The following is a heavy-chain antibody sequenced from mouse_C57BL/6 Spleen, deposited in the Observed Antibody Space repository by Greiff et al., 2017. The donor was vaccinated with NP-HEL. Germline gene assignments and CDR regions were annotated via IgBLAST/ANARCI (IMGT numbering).Heavy chain of an antibody. CDR1: GYTFTSYW. J-gene: IGHJ4*01. CDR2: IHPNSGST. V-gene: IGHV1-64*01. Sequence: QVQLQQPGAELAKPGASVKLSCKASGYTFTSYWMHWVKQRPGQGLEWIGMIHPNSGSTNYNEKFKGKATLTVDKSSSTAYMQLSSLTSEDSAVYYCIIYYDAMDYWGQGTSVTVSS. D-gene: IGHD2-1*01. CDR3: IIYYDAMDY.